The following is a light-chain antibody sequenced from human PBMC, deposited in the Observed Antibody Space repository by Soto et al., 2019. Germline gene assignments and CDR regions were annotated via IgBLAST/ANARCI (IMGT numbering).Light chain of an antibody. Sequence: QSVLTQPPSVSGAPGQRVTISCTGSSSNIGAGYDVHWYQQLPGTAPKLLIYANSNRPSGVPGRFSGSKSGTAASLAITGLQAEDESDYYCQSYDSSLYGYVFGTGTKLTVL. V-gene: IGLV1-40*01. J-gene: IGLJ1*01. CDR2: ANS. CDR3: QSYDSSLYGYV. CDR1: SSNIGAGYD.